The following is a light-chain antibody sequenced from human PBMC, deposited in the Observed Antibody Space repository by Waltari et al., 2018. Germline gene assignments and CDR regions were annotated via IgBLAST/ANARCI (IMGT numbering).Light chain of an antibody. V-gene: IGLV1-47*01. Sequence: QSVLTQPPSASGTPGQRVTISCSGSSSNIGNNYVYWHQQPPGTAPKLLIPANERRPSGVPDRFSGSKSGTSASLAISGLRSEDEADYYCAAWDDSLGVWTFGGGTKLTVL. J-gene: IGLJ2*01. CDR3: AAWDDSLGVWT. CDR1: SSNIGNNY. CDR2: ANE.